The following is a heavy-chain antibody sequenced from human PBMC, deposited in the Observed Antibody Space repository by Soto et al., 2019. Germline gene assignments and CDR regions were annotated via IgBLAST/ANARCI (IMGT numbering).Heavy chain of an antibody. CDR1: GYPFTRYS. V-gene: IGHV1-18*04. CDR2: VSGYNGDT. CDR3: ARASLTIFGAPYGMDV. J-gene: IGHJ4*02. D-gene: IGHD3-3*01. Sequence: ASVKFSCKASGYPFTRYSIRWVRQAPGQGLEWMGWVSGYNGDTEYSKNFQGRLTMTIDTSTTTASMELRGLRSDDTAVYYCARASLTIFGAPYGMDVWGQGTLVTVSS.